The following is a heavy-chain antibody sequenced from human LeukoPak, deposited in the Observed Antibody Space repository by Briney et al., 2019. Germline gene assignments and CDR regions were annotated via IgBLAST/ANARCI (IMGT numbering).Heavy chain of an antibody. D-gene: IGHD1-1*01. CDR3: AGGFGSTTGHYYYYYGMDV. J-gene: IGHJ6*02. Sequence: ASVKVSCKASGYTFTSYGISWVRQAPGQGLEWMGWISAYNGNTNYAQKLQGRVTMTTDTSTSTAYMELRSLRSDDTAVYYCAGGFGSTTGHYYYYYGMDVWGQGTTVTVSS. CDR2: ISAYNGNT. V-gene: IGHV1-18*01. CDR1: GYTFTSYG.